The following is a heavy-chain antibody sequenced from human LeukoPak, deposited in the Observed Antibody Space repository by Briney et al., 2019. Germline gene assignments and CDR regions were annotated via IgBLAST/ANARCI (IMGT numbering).Heavy chain of an antibody. CDR2: IHYDGRNQ. J-gene: IGHJ4*02. Sequence: GGSVRLSCAASGFNFRGYGMHWVRQAPGKGLERVTFIHYDGRNQYYADSVKGRFTISRDNSKNTLYLQMNSLRPEDTAVYYCAKAAYDSSGSWYYFDYWGQGTLVTVSS. CDR1: GFNFRGYG. CDR3: AKAAYDSSGSWYYFDY. D-gene: IGHD3-22*01. V-gene: IGHV3-30*02.